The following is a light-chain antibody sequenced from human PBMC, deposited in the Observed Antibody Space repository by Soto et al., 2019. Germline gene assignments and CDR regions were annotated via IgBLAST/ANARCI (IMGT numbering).Light chain of an antibody. CDR1: QNVSSN. CDR3: QQYNNWWT. J-gene: IGKJ1*01. Sequence: EIVMTQSPATLSVSPGERATLSCRASQNVSSNLAWYQQKPGQAPRLLIYGASTRATGIPARFSGSGSGTEFTLTIRSLQSEDFAVYYCQQYNNWWTFGQGTKVDIK. CDR2: GAS. V-gene: IGKV3-15*01.